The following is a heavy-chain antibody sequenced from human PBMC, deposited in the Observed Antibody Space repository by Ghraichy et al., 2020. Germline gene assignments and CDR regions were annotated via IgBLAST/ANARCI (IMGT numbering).Heavy chain of an antibody. Sequence: LSLTCAASGFTFSSYGMHWVRQAPGKGLEWVAVIWYDGSNKYYADSVKGRFTISRDNSKNTLYLQMNSLRAEDTAVYYCARDRITMVQGVILYYYGMDVWGQGTTVTVSS. CDR1: GFTFSSYG. CDR3: ARDRITMVQGVILYYYGMDV. J-gene: IGHJ6*02. D-gene: IGHD3-10*01. CDR2: IWYDGSNK. V-gene: IGHV3-33*01.